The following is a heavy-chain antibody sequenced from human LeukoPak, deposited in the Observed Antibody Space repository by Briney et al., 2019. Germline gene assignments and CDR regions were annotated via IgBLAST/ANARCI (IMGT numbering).Heavy chain of an antibody. V-gene: IGHV3-53*05. Sequence: GGSLRLSCAASGFTVSSNYMSWVRQAPGKGLEWVSVIYSGGSTYYADSVKGRFTISRDNSKNTLYLQMNSLRAEDTAVYYCAKEVGSWTFYYYYYMDVWGKGTTVTISS. CDR2: IYSGGST. CDR3: AKEVGSWTFYYYYYMDV. J-gene: IGHJ6*03. CDR1: GFTVSSNY. D-gene: IGHD1-26*01.